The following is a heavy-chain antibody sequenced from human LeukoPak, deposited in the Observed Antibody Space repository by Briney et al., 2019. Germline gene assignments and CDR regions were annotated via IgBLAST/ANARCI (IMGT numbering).Heavy chain of an antibody. J-gene: IGHJ3*02. V-gene: IGHV1-69*13. CDR1: GYTLTELS. Sequence: GASVKVSCKVSGYTLTELSMHWVRQAPGKGLEWMGGIIPIFGTANYAQKFQGRVTITADESTSTAYMELSSLRSEDTAVYYCARGIVVVPAAIPWAFDIWGQGTMVTVSS. CDR2: IIPIFGTA. D-gene: IGHD2-2*01. CDR3: ARGIVVVPAAIPWAFDI.